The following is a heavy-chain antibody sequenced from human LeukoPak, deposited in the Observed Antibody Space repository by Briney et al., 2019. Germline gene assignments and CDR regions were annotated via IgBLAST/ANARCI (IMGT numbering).Heavy chain of an antibody. J-gene: IGHJ4*02. V-gene: IGHV4-59*01. CDR2: IYYSGST. CDR3: ARDMMATGPFDY. CDR1: GGSISSYY. Sequence: SETLSLTCTASGGSISSYYWSWIRQPPGKGLEWIGYIYYSGSTNYNPSLKSRVTISVDTSKNQFSLKLSSVTAADTAVYYCARDMMATGPFDYWGQGTLVTVSS. D-gene: IGHD5-24*01.